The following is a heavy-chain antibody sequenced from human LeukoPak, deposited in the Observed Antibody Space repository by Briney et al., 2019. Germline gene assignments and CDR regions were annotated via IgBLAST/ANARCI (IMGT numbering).Heavy chain of an antibody. CDR3: ARDLSSSSGAFDI. D-gene: IGHD6-6*01. CDR1: GFTFTSSA. J-gene: IGHJ3*02. CDR2: IVVGSGNT. V-gene: IGHV1-58*01. Sequence: SVKVSCKASGFTFTSSAVQWVRQARGQRLEWIGWIVVGSGNTNYAQKFQGRVTITTDESTSTAYMELSSLRSEDTAVYYCARDLSSSSGAFDIWGQGTMVTVSS.